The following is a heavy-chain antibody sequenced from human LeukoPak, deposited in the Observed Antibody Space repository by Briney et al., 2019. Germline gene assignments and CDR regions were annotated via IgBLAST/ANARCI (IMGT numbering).Heavy chain of an antibody. V-gene: IGHV4-59*01. CDR2: INYSGST. CDR3: AKSRSDYAISSDY. D-gene: IGHD4-17*01. J-gene: IGHJ4*02. CDR1: GVSISPYY. Sequence: SETLSLTCTVSGVSISPYYWTWIRQPPGKGLEWIGYINYSGSTNYNPSLKSRVTISVDTSKNQFSLKLTSVTAADTAVYYCAKSRSDYAISSDYWGQGTLVTVSS.